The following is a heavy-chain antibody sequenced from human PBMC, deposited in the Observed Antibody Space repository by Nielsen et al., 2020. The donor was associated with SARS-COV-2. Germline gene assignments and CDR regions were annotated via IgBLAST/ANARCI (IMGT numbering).Heavy chain of an antibody. D-gene: IGHD6-19*01. V-gene: IGHV3-23*01. CDR3: AKGYSSGWYGPRFLDY. Sequence: GGSLRLSCAASGFTFSSYAMSWVRQAPGKGLEWVSAISGSGGSTYYADSVKGRFTISRDNSKNTLYLQMNSLRAEDTAVYYCAKGYSSGWYGPRFLDYWGQGTLVTVSS. J-gene: IGHJ4*02. CDR2: ISGSGGST. CDR1: GFTFSSYA.